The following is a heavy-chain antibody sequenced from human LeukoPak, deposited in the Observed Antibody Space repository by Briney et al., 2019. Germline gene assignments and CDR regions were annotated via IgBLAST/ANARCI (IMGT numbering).Heavy chain of an antibody. CDR1: GFTFSSYG. J-gene: IGHJ4*02. CDR2: IRYDGTNK. CDR3: ATYRQVLLPFES. D-gene: IGHD2-8*02. Sequence: GGSLRLSCAASGFTFSSYGIHWVRQAPGKGLEWVAFIRYDGTNKYYADSVRGRFTISRDNSKSTLSLQMNSLRAEDTAIYYCATYRQVLLPFESWGQGTLVTVSS. V-gene: IGHV3-30*02.